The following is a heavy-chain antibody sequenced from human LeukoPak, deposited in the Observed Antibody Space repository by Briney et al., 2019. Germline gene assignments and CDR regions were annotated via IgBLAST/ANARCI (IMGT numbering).Heavy chain of an antibody. Sequence: GGSLRLSCAASGFTFSSFAMNWVRQAPGRGLEWVSGITGSGDATNYADSVKGRFTISRDNSKNTLSLEMNSLRAEDTAVYYCTKPPRRYQGSMVRRLNNANALPRAEYFPHWGQGTLVTVSS. J-gene: IGHJ1*01. V-gene: IGHV3-23*01. D-gene: IGHD3-10*01. CDR1: GFTFSSFA. CDR2: ITGSGDAT. CDR3: TKPPRRYQGSMVRRLNNANALPRAEYFPH.